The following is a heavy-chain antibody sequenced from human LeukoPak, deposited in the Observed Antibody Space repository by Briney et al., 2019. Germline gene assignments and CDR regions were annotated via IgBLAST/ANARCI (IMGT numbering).Heavy chain of an antibody. D-gene: IGHD6-13*01. J-gene: IGHJ1*01. V-gene: IGHV1-18*01. Sequence: ASVKVSCKTSGYTFTSYGVSWVRQAPGQGLEWMGWISGYNGNTNYAQKYRGRVTMTTDASTSTVYMELRSLRSDDTAVYYCAGDNSRSCLENCGQGTLVTVSS. CDR1: GYTFTSYG. CDR3: AGDNSRSCLEN. CDR2: ISGYNGNT.